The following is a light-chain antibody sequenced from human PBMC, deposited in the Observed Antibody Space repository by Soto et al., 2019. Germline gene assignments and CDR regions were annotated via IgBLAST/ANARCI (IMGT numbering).Light chain of an antibody. CDR2: DVS. J-gene: IGLJ1*01. CDR3: CSYTNSGTRYV. CDR1: SSDVGGYNY. V-gene: IGLV2-14*01. Sequence: QSALTQPASVSGSPGQSITISCTGTSSDVGGYNYVSWYQQHPGKAPKLMIYDVSSRPSGISNRFSGSNSGNTASLTISGLQADDEADYYCCSYTNSGTRYVFGTGTKVTVL.